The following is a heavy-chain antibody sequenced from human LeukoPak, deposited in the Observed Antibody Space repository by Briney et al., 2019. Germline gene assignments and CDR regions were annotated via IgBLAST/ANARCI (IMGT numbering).Heavy chain of an antibody. D-gene: IGHD3-22*01. CDR2: ILHSGSI. Sequence: SETLSLTCAVSGVSISSNLWWTWVRQPPGKGLEWIAEILHSGSINYNPSLKSRVTISVDTSKNQFSLKLSSVTAADTAVYYCARDNYDSSGYHYNDAFDIWGQGTMVTVSS. CDR1: GVSISSNLW. V-gene: IGHV4-4*02. J-gene: IGHJ3*02. CDR3: ARDNYDSSGYHYNDAFDI.